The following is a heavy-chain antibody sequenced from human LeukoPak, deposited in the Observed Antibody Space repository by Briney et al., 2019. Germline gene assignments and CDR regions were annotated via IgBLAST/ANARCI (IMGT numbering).Heavy chain of an antibody. CDR3: AKTPTVNYYYGMDV. CDR2: ISYDGSNK. D-gene: IGHD4-11*01. Sequence: GGSLRLSCAASGFTFSSYGMHWVRQAPGKGLEWVAVISYDGSNKYYADSVKGRFTISRDNSKNTLYLQMNSLRAEDTAVYYCAKTPTVNYYYGMDVWGQGTTVTVSS. CDR1: GFTFSSYG. V-gene: IGHV3-30*18. J-gene: IGHJ6*02.